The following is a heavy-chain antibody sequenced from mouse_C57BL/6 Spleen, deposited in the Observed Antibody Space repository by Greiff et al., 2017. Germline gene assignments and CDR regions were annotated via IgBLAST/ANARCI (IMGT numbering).Heavy chain of an antibody. CDR3: ARSAYYYGSSYGYFDV. CDR2: IDPSDSYT. D-gene: IGHD1-1*01. V-gene: IGHV1-50*01. J-gene: IGHJ1*03. CDR1: GYTFTSYW. Sequence: QVHVKQPGAELVKPGASVKLSCKASGYTFTSYWMQWVKQRPGQGLEWIGEIDPSDSYTNYNQKFKGKATLTVDTSSSTAYMQLSSLTSEDSAVYYCARSAYYYGSSYGYFDVWGTGTTVTVSS.